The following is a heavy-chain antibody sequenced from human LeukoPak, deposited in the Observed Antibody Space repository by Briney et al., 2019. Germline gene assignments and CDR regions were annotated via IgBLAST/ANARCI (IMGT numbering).Heavy chain of an antibody. CDR3: ARDKSDSGYDWVLDY. CDR1: GGSIGSYY. CDR2: IYDSGST. J-gene: IGHJ4*02. D-gene: IGHD5-12*01. Sequence: SETLSLTCTVSGGSIGSYYWSWIRQPPGKGLEWIGYIYDSGSTNYNPSLKSRVTISVDTSKNQFSLKLSSVTAADTAVYYCARDKSDSGYDWVLDYWGQGTLVTVSS. V-gene: IGHV4-59*01.